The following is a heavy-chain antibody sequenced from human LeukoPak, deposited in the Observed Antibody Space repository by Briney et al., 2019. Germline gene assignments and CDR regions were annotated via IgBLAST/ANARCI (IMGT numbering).Heavy chain of an antibody. Sequence: KISCKGSGYSITSYWIGWVRQMPGKGLEWMGIIYPGDSDTRYSPSFQGQVTISADKSISTAYLQWSSLKASDTAMYYCARVYYGSGSYLQFDYWGQGTLVTVSS. CDR3: ARVYYGSGSYLQFDY. V-gene: IGHV5-51*01. J-gene: IGHJ4*02. CDR1: GYSITSYW. CDR2: IYPGDSDT. D-gene: IGHD3-10*01.